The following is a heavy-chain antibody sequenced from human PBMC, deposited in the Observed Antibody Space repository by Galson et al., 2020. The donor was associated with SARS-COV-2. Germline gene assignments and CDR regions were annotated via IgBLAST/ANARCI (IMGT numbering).Heavy chain of an antibody. V-gene: IGHV4-38-2*01. D-gene: IGHD2-15*01. CDR3: ARQCVTKIFLRTFPGGFFDL. CDR1: GVSISTTNY. Sequence: SETLSLTCAVSGVSISTTNYWSWLREAPGKGLEWLGSVYPSGSPYSNTSLKSRVNLSLDTSQNQFSLRLASVTAADSALYYCARQCVTKIFLRTFPGGFFDLWGRGTLVTVSS. CDR2: VYPSGSP. J-gene: IGHJ2*01.